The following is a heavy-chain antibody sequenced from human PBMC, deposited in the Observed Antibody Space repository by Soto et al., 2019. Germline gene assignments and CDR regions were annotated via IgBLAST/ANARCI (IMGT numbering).Heavy chain of an antibody. V-gene: IGHV4-30-2*01. CDR3: ARHGVPVNYFDY. D-gene: IGHD3-3*01. J-gene: IGHJ4*02. CDR1: GDSISSRGFS. CDR2: IYGSGDT. Sequence: QLQLQESGSGLVKPSQTLSLTCGVSGDSISSRGFSWSWLRQPPGKGLELIGYIYGSGDTYYNLSLESRISISVDTSKNQFSLNLSSVTAADTAMYYCARHGVPVNYFDYWGQGILVTVSS.